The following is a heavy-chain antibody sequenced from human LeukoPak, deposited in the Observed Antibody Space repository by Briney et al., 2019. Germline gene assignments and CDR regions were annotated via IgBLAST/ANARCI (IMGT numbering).Heavy chain of an antibody. CDR3: AKVSSSGRAFDI. V-gene: IGHV3-21*04. D-gene: IGHD6-19*01. Sequence: PGGSLRLSCAASGFTFSSYSMNWVRQAPGKGLEWVSSISSSSSYIYYADSVKGRFTISRDNAKNSLYLQMNSLRAEDTAVYYCAKVSSSGRAFDIWGQGTMVTVSS. CDR2: ISSSSSYI. CDR1: GFTFSSYS. J-gene: IGHJ3*02.